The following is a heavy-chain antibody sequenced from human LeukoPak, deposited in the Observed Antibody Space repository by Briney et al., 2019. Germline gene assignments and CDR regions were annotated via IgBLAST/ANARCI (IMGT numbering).Heavy chain of an antibody. CDR1: GYTFTSYG. J-gene: IGHJ4*02. V-gene: IGHV1-18*01. D-gene: IGHD3-22*01. Sequence: ASVKVSCKASGYTFTSYGISWVRQAPGQGLEWMGWISAYNGNTYYAQKLQGRVTMTTDTSTSTAYMELRSLRSDDTAVYYCARWPPYYYDSSGPLVDYWGQGTLVTVSS. CDR2: ISAYNGNT. CDR3: ARWPPYYYDSSGPLVDY.